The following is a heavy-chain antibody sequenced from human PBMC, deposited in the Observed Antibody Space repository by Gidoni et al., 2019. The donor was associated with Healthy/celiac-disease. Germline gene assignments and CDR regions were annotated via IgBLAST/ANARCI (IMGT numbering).Heavy chain of an antibody. D-gene: IGHD2-8*01. CDR3: AREGVLMVYAMGAFDI. V-gene: IGHV4-59*01. CDR1: GGSLSSYY. Sequence: QVQLQESGPGLVKPSETLSLTCTVAGGSLSSYYWSWIRQPPGKGLEWIGYIYYSGSTNYNPSLKSRVTISVDTSKNQFSLKLSSVTAADTAVYYCAREGVLMVYAMGAFDIWGQGTMVTVSS. CDR2: IYYSGST. J-gene: IGHJ3*02.